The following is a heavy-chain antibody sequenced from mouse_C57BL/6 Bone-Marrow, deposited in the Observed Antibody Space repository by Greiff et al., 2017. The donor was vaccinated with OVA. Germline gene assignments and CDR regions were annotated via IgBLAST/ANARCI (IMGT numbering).Heavy chain of an antibody. D-gene: IGHD1-1*01. Sequence: QVQLQQPGAELVRPGTSVKLSCKASGYTFTSYWMHWVKQRPGQGLEWIGVIDPSDSYTNYNQKFKGKATLTVDTSSSTAYMQLSSLTSEDSAVYYCARCDTTVGDYWGQGTTLTVSS. CDR1: GYTFTSYW. CDR3: ARCDTTVGDY. V-gene: IGHV1-59*01. CDR2: IDPSDSYT. J-gene: IGHJ2*01.